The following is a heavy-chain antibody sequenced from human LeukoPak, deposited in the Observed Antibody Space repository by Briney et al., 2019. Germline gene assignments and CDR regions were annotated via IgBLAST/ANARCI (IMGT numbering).Heavy chain of an antibody. Sequence: PGGSLRLSCAASGFTFSSYAMSWVRQAPGKGLEWVSAIGGSGGSTYYADSVKGRFTISRDNSKNTLYLQMNSLRAEDTAVYYCARPRLTINYYFDYWGQGTLVTVSS. CDR2: IGGSGGST. CDR3: ARPRLTINYYFDY. CDR1: GFTFSSYA. J-gene: IGHJ4*02. V-gene: IGHV3-23*01. D-gene: IGHD5-12*01.